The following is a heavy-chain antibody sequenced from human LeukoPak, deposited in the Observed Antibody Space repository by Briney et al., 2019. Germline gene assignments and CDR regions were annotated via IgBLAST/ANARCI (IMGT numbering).Heavy chain of an antibody. CDR2: ISSRGSTI. CDR1: GFVSSDYY. CDR3: ARDPTSTGAFDY. J-gene: IGHJ4*02. Sequence: GGSLRLSCAVSGFVSSDYYMSWIRQAPGKGLEWFSYISSRGSTIYYADSVKGRFTISRDNAKNSLYLQMNSLRAEDTAVYYCARDPTSTGAFDYWGQGTLVTVSS. V-gene: IGHV3-11*01. D-gene: IGHD7-27*01.